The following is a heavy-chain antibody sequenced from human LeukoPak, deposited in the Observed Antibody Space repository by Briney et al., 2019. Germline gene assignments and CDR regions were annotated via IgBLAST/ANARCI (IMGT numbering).Heavy chain of an antibody. V-gene: IGHV1-69*13. CDR3: ARDLAAAGVYFDY. CDR1: GGTFSSYA. D-gene: IGHD6-13*01. J-gene: IGHJ4*02. CDR2: IIPIFGTA. Sequence: SVKVSCKASGGTFSSYAISWVRQAPGQGLEWMGGIIPIFGTANYAQKFQGRVTITAYESTSTAYMELSSLRSEDTAVDYCARDLAAAGVYFDYWGQGTLVTVSS.